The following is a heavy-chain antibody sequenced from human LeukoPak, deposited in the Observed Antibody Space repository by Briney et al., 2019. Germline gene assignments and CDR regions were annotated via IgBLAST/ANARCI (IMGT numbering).Heavy chain of an antibody. CDR1: GFTFSHYA. CDR2: IWNDGSDK. CDR3: AKDAQRGFDYSNSLQH. J-gene: IGHJ1*01. V-gene: IGHV3-33*06. D-gene: IGHD4-11*01. Sequence: GGSLRLSCAASGFTFSHYAMHWVRQAPGKGLEWVAVIWNDGSDKYYADSVKGRFTVSRDNSRNILYLQMDSLRAEDTGVYYCAKDAQRGFDYSNSLQHWGPGTLVTVSS.